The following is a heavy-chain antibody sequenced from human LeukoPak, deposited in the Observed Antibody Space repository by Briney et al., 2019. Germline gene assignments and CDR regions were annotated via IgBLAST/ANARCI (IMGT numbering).Heavy chain of an antibody. D-gene: IGHD3-22*01. CDR1: GGSISSYY. Sequence: SETPSLTCTVSGGSISSYYWSWIRQPPGKGLEWIGYIYYSGSTNYNPSLKSRVTISVDTSKNQFSLKLSSVTAADTAVYYCARDRRDYYDSSGLFDYWGQGTLVTVSS. J-gene: IGHJ4*02. V-gene: IGHV4-59*01. CDR2: IYYSGST. CDR3: ARDRRDYYDSSGLFDY.